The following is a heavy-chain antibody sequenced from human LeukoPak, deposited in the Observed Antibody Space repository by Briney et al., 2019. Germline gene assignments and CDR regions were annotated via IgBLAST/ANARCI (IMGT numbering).Heavy chain of an antibody. CDR2: INHSGST. J-gene: IGHJ3*02. Sequence: SETLSLTCAVYGGSFSGYYWSWIRQPPGKGLEWIGEINHSGSTNYNPSLKSRVTISVDTSKNQFSLKLSSVTAADTAVYYCARADDSSGLLTYDAFDIWGQGTMVTVSS. D-gene: IGHD3-22*01. CDR1: GGSFSGYY. CDR3: ARADDSSGLLTYDAFDI. V-gene: IGHV4-34*01.